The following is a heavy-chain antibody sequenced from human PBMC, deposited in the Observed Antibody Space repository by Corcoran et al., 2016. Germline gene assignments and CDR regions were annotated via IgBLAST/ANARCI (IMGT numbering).Heavy chain of an antibody. V-gene: IGHV3-30*18. J-gene: IGHJ5*02. CDR2: ISYDGSNK. CDR3: AKDPESEDSSSWLHNWFDP. D-gene: IGHD6-13*01. Sequence: QVQLVESGGGVVQPGRSLRLSCAASGFTFSSYGMHWVRQAPGKGLEWVAVISYDGSNKYYADSVKGRFTISRDKSKNTLYLQMNSLRAEDTGVDYCAKDPESEDSSSWLHNWFDPWGQGTLVTVSS. CDR1: GFTFSSYG.